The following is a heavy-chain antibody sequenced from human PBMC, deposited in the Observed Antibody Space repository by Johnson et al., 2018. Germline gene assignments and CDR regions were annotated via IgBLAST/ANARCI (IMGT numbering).Heavy chain of an antibody. V-gene: IGHV3-30*01. Sequence: RFTISRDNTKNTMYLQMNSLRAEDTAVYYCASDISYRSWYEGGAFDIWGQGTMVTVSS. J-gene: IGHJ3*02. D-gene: IGHD6-13*01. CDR3: ASDISYRSWYEGGAFDI.